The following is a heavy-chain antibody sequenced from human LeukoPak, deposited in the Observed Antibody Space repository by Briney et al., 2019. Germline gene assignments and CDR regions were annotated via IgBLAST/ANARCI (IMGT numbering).Heavy chain of an antibody. V-gene: IGHV1-2*02. Sequence: GASVKVSCKASGYTFTGYYMHWVRQAPGQGLEWMGWINPNSGGTNYAQKFQGRVTMTRDTSISTAYMELSRLRSDDTAVYYCARETVTTFHYIPFDYWGQGTLVTVSS. D-gene: IGHD4-17*01. J-gene: IGHJ4*02. CDR2: INPNSGGT. CDR3: ARETVTTFHYIPFDY. CDR1: GYTFTGYY.